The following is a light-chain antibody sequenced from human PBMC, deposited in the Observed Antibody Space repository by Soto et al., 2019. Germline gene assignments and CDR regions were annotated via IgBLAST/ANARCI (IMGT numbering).Light chain of an antibody. CDR1: QSVSSN. V-gene: IGKV3-15*01. CDR2: GAS. J-gene: IGKJ5*01. CDR3: QQYNNWPPP. Sequence: EIVMTQSPATLSVSQGERATLSCMASQSVSSNLAWYQQKPGQAPRLLIYGASTRATGIPARFSRSGSGTEFTLTISSLQSEDFAVYYCQQYNNWPPPFGQGTRLEIK.